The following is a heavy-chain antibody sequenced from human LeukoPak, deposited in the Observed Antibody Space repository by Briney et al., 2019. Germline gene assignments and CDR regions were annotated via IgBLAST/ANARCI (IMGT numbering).Heavy chain of an antibody. CDR3: ARVVAVAGTGQNYYYYYGMDV. D-gene: IGHD6-19*01. CDR1: GGSFSGYY. CDR2: INHSGST. V-gene: IGHV4-34*01. J-gene: IGHJ6*02. Sequence: SETLSLTCAVYGGSFSGYYWSWIRQPPGKGLEWIGEINHSGSTNYNPSLKSRVTISVDTSKNQFSLKLSSVTAADTAVYYCARVVAVAGTGQNYYYYYGMDVWGQGTTVTVSS.